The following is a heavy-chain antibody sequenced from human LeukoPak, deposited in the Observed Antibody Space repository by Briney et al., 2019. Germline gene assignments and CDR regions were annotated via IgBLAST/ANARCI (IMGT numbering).Heavy chain of an antibody. D-gene: IGHD3-22*01. CDR1: GGSISSYY. Sequence: SSETLSLTCTVSGGSISSYYWSWIRQPPGKGLEWIGYIYTSGSTNYNPSLKSRVTISVDTSKNQFSLKLSSVTAADTAVYYCAREPQYYYDSSGYQVDAFDIWGQGTMVTVSS. CDR2: IYTSGST. J-gene: IGHJ3*02. CDR3: AREPQYYYDSSGYQVDAFDI. V-gene: IGHV4-4*09.